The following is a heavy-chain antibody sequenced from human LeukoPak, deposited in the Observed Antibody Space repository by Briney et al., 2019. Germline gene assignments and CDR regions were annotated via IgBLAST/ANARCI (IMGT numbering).Heavy chain of an antibody. CDR2: ITWNSGNI. CDR3: AKELLSHYFGSGSYRATFDY. J-gene: IGHJ4*02. Sequence: GGSLRLSCAASGFTFDDYAMYWVRQVPGKGLEWVSYITWNSGNIGYADSVKGRFTISRDNAKNSLYLEMTSLRTEDTALYYCAKELLSHYFGSGSYRATFDYWGQGTLVTVSS. CDR1: GFTFDDYA. V-gene: IGHV3-9*01. D-gene: IGHD3-10*01.